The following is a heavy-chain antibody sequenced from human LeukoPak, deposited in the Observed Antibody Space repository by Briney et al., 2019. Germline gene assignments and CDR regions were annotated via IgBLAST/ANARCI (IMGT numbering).Heavy chain of an antibody. CDR2: IYYSGST. D-gene: IGHD3-3*01. CDR1: GGSISSHY. CDR3: ARGGVTIFGVVIDYYFDY. Sequence: SETLSLTCTVSGGSISSHYWSWIRQPPGKGLEWIGYIYYSGSTNYNPSLKSRATISVDTSKNQFSLKLSSVTAADTAVYYCARGGVTIFGVVIDYYFDYWGQGTLVTVSS. J-gene: IGHJ4*02. V-gene: IGHV4-59*11.